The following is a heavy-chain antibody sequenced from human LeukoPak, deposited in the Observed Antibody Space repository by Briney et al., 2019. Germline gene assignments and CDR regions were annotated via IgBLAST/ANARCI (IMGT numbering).Heavy chain of an antibody. CDR1: GFTFSNYW. CDR3: ARDLDY. CDR2: IKKDGREK. J-gene: IGHJ4*02. Sequence: GGSLRLSCATSGFTFSNYWMSWIRQAPGKGLEWVANIKKDGREKYYVGSVKGRFTISRDNAKNFLYLQMNRLRVEDTAVYYCARDLDYWGQGTVVTVSS. V-gene: IGHV3-7*01.